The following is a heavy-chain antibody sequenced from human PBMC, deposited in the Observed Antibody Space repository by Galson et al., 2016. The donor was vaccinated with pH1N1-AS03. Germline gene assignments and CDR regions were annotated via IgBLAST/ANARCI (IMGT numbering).Heavy chain of an antibody. CDR3: VRDLLGAGPAFDY. D-gene: IGHD1-26*01. CDR1: GDSVSSYTAA. Sequence: CAISGDSVSSYTAAWNWIRQSPSRGLEWLGRTYYRSKWWHEYAPFVRGRVIINADTSKNKVSLLLDSVTPDDTAVYYCVRDLLGAGPAFDYWGQGALVTVS. J-gene: IGHJ4*02. CDR2: TYYRSKWWH. V-gene: IGHV6-1*01.